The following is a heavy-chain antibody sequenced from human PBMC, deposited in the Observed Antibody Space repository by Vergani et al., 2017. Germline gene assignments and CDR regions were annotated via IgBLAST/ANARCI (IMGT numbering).Heavy chain of an antibody. CDR1: GFTFSDYY. J-gene: IGHJ5*02. CDR3: ARESSFLSGSPPNWFDP. D-gene: IGHD3-10*01. Sequence: QVQLVESGGGLVKPGGSLRLSCAASGFTFSDYYMSWIRQPPGKGLEWIGSIYYSGSTYYNPSLKSRVTISVDTSKNQFSLKRSSVTAADTAVYYCARESSFLSGSPPNWFDPWGQGTLVTVSS. V-gene: IGHV4-38-2*02. CDR2: IYYSGST.